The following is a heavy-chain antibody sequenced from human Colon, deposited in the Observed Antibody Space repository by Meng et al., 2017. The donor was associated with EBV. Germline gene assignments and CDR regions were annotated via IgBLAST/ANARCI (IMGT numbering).Heavy chain of an antibody. CDR1: GGSINSGDYY. CDR2: IYYTGST. J-gene: IGHJ4*02. CDR3: ARNYYFDY. Sequence: QVELQVSGPGPVKPSQPRSLTCTVFGGSINSGDYYWSWIRQPPGKGLEWIGYIYYTGSTYYSPSLKSRVTISMDTSKNQFSLRLSSVTAADTAVYYCARNYYFDYWGQGTLVTVSS. V-gene: IGHV4-30-4*01.